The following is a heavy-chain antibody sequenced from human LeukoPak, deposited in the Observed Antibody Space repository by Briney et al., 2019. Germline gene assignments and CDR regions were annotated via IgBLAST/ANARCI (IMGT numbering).Heavy chain of an antibody. CDR3: AKRDSHGSHPYYLDS. J-gene: IGHJ4*02. Sequence: GGSLRLSCAAPGFTFSSYAMSWVRQAPGKGLEWVSSIGGTDGSTYYTDSVKGRFTISRDNSKDTLYLQMNSLRVEDTATYFCAKRDSHGSHPYYLDSWGQGALVTVSS. V-gene: IGHV3-23*01. D-gene: IGHD3-10*01. CDR1: GFTFSSYA. CDR2: IGGTDGST.